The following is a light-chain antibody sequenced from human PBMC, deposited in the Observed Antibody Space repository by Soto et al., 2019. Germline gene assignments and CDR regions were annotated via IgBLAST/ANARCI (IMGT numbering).Light chain of an antibody. CDR3: SSYTSSSTPYV. V-gene: IGLV2-14*01. J-gene: IGLJ1*01. CDR1: SSDVGGYNY. Sequence: QYVLTQPASVSGSPGQSITISCTGTSSDVGGYNYVSWYQQYPGKAPKLMIYDVSSRPSGVSNRFSGSKSANTASLTISGLQAEDEADYYCSSYTSSSTPYVFGTGTKLTVL. CDR2: DVS.